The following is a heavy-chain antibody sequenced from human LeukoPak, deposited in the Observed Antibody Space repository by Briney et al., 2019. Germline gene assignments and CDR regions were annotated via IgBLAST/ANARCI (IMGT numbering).Heavy chain of an antibody. V-gene: IGHV4-59*01. D-gene: IGHD2-2*02. Sequence: PSETLSLTCTVSGGSISSYSWSWFRQPPGKGLEWIGYVYHSGGTNSKPSLKSRVTISVDPSKNHFALNLSSVTAADTAVYYCARVGYCSSTSCYTGYYYMDGWGKGTTVTVCS. CDR3: ARVGYCSSTSCYTGYYYMDG. CDR1: GGSISSYS. J-gene: IGHJ6*03. CDR2: VYHSGGT.